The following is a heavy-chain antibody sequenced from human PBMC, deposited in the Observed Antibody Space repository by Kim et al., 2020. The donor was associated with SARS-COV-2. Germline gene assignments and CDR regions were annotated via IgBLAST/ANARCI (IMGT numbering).Heavy chain of an antibody. D-gene: IGHD1-1*01. Sequence: ASVKVSCKASGYTFTSYYMHWVRQAPGQGLEWMGIINPSGGSTSYAQKFQGRVTMTRDTSTSTVYMELSSLRSEDTAVYYCAREAMGPNPLQLEDGTYGMDVWGQGTTVTVSS. CDR1: GYTFTSYY. CDR3: AREAMGPNPLQLEDGTYGMDV. J-gene: IGHJ6*02. V-gene: IGHV1-46*01. CDR2: INPSGGST.